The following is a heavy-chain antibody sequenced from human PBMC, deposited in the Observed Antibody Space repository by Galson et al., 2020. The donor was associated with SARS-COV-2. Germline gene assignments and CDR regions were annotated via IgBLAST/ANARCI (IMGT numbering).Heavy chain of an antibody. CDR3: ARRIRSGYENFDY. V-gene: IGHV4-39*01. Sequence: SETLSPTCTVSGASISTSSYSWGGIRQPAGKGREWIGSIYYSGTTYYNPSLKSRVTISVDTSKNEFSQKVTSLTAAETAVYYCARRIRSGYENFDYWGQGTLVTVSS. D-gene: IGHD3-3*01. CDR1: GASISTSSYS. J-gene: IGHJ4*02. CDR2: IYYSGTT.